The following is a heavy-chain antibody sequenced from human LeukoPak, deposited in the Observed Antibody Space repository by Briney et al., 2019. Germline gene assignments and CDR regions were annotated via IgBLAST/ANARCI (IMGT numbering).Heavy chain of an antibody. J-gene: IGHJ6*02. CDR2: INSDGSST. CDR3: ARDWRSSGWYSVSRSTKYYYYGMDV. D-gene: IGHD6-19*01. Sequence: GGSLRLSCAASGFTFSSYWMHWVRQAPGKGLVWDSRINSDGSSTSYADSVKGRFTISRDNAKNTLYLQMNSLRAEDTAVYYCARDWRSSGWYSVSRSTKYYYYGMDVWGPGTTVTVSS. V-gene: IGHV3-74*01. CDR1: GFTFSSYW.